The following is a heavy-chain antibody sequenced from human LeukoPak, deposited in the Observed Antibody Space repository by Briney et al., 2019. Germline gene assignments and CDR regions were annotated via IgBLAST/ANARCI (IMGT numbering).Heavy chain of an antibody. V-gene: IGHV4-34*01. CDR1: GGSISSYY. CDR3: ARTPPYCGGDCYSRWFDP. Sequence: PSETLSLTCTVSGGSISSYYWSWIRQPPGKGLEWIGEINHSGSTNYNPSLKSRVTISVDTSKNQFSLKLSSVTAADTAVYYCARTPPYCGGDCYSRWFDPWGQGTLVTVSS. CDR2: INHSGST. D-gene: IGHD2-21*02. J-gene: IGHJ5*02.